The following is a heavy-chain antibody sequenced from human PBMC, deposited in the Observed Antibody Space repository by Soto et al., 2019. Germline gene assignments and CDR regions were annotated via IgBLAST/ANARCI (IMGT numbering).Heavy chain of an antibody. J-gene: IGHJ6*02. CDR3: ARDGDGRMTTNPYDYNGMDV. V-gene: IGHV4-59*01. CDR2: VFYTGRP. Sequence: SETLSLTCTVSGGSLGSYYVSWIRQPPGKGLEWIGYVFYTGRPNYNASLRSRVSISIDTSNSQFSLKLSSVTAADTAVYYCARDGDGRMTTNPYDYNGMDVWGPGTTVTVSS. CDR1: GGSLGSYY. D-gene: IGHD4-4*01.